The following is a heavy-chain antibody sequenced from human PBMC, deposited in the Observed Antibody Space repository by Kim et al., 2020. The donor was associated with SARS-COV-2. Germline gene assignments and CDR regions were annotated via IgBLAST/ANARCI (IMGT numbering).Heavy chain of an antibody. CDR1: GFTFSSHS. CDR3: ARDDHYSSSWGLTGFAFDV. V-gene: IGHV3-48*04. D-gene: IGHD6-13*01. CDR2: ISSSRSTI. Sequence: GGSLRLSCAASGFTFSSHSMNWVRQAPGKGLEWVSYISSSRSTIKYVDSVKGRFTISRDNAKNSLYLQMNSLRAEDTAVYYCARDDHYSSSWGLTGFAFDVWGQGTMVTVSS. J-gene: IGHJ3*01.